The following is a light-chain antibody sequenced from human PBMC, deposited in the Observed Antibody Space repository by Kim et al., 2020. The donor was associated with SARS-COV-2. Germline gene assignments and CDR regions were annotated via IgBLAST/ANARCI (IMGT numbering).Light chain of an antibody. CDR1: SSDVGGYNY. CDR2: DVS. V-gene: IGLV2-14*01. Sequence: QSALTQPASVSGSPGQSITISCTGTSSDVGGYNYVSWYQQHPGKAPKLMIYDVSKRPSGVSNRFSGSKSGNTASLTISGLQAEDEADYYCSSYTSSSTYVFGGGTQLTVL. J-gene: IGLJ3*02. CDR3: SSYTSSSTYV.